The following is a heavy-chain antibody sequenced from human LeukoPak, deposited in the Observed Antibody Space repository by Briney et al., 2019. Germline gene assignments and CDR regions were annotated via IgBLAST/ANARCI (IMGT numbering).Heavy chain of an antibody. V-gene: IGHV3-30*18. CDR3: AKPRDVDSWAFDV. D-gene: IGHD3-9*01. CDR1: RFTLNNHD. J-gene: IGHJ3*01. Sequence: VGSLRLSCAASRFTLNNHDMHWVRQAPGKGLEWVAGISYDGRNKYYADTVKGRFTISRDNSKNTLNLQMNSLRTEDTAVYYCAKPRDVDSWAFDVWGQGTMVTVS. CDR2: ISYDGRNK.